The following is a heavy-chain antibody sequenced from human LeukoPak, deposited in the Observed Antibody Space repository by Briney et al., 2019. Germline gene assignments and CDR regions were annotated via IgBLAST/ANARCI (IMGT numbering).Heavy chain of an antibody. D-gene: IGHD5-12*01. V-gene: IGHV3-33*01. CDR1: GFTFSSYG. J-gene: IGHJ4*02. CDR3: ARGEWLREFDY. CDR2: IWYDGSNK. Sequence: PGGSLRLSCAASGFTFSSYGMHWVRQAPGKGLEWVAVIWYDGSNKYYADSVKGRFTISRDNSKNTLYLQMNSLRAEDTAVYYCARGEWLREFDYWGQGTLVTVSS.